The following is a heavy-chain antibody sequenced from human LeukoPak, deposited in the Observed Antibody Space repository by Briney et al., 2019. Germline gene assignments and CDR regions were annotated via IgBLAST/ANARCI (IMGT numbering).Heavy chain of an antibody. CDR1: RFTFSSYW. V-gene: IGHV3-7*01. D-gene: IGHD3-9*01. Sequence: SGGSLRLSCAASRFTFSSYWMSWVRQAPGKGLEWVANIKQDGSEKYYVDSVKGRFTISRDNAKNSLYLQMNSLRAEDTAVYYCARGADSGYSSDNWGQGTLVSVSS. CDR2: IKQDGSEK. CDR3: ARGADSGYSSDN. J-gene: IGHJ4*02.